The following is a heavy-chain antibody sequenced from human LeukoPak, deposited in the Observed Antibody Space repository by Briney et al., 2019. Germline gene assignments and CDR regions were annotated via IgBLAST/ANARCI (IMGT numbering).Heavy chain of an antibody. CDR2: YRTSGST. J-gene: IGHJ4*02. Sequence: SETLSLTCSVSRGSISSYYWSWIRQPAGKGLEWIGRYRTSGSTNYNPSPSLTGRVTISVDTSKNQFSLDLSSVTAADTAVYYCTRGIGSGSYWDWGQGTLVIVSS. CDR1: RGSISSYY. CDR3: TRGIGSGSYWD. D-gene: IGHD3-10*01. V-gene: IGHV4-4*07.